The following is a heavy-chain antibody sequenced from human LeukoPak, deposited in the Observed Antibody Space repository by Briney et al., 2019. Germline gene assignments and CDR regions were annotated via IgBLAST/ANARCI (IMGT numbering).Heavy chain of an antibody. J-gene: IGHJ6*03. V-gene: IGHV3-48*01. D-gene: IGHD3-22*01. Sequence: GGSLRLSCAASGFTFSSYEMNWVRQAPGKGLEWVSYISSSSSTIYYADSVKGRFTISRDNAKNSLYLQMNSLRAEDTAVYYCAVAHYDSSGYWAFRHENYYYYMDVWGKGTTVTVSS. CDR1: GFTFSSYE. CDR3: AVAHYDSSGYWAFRHENYYYYMDV. CDR2: ISSSSSTI.